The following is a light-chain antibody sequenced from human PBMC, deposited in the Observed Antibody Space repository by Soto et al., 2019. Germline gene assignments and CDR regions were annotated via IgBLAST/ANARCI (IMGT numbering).Light chain of an antibody. CDR3: QKYNSAPLT. CDR1: QGISNF. Sequence: DIRMTQSPSSLSASIGDRVTITCRASQGISNFVAWYQQKPGEVPRLLIYLASTLQSGVPSRFSGSGSATVFTLTISSLQPEDAATYYCQKYNSAPLTFGGGTKVEIK. V-gene: IGKV1-27*01. J-gene: IGKJ4*01. CDR2: LAS.